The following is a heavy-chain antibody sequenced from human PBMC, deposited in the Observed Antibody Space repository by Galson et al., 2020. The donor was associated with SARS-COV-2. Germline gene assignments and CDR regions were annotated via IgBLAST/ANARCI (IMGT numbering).Heavy chain of an antibody. CDR1: GFTFNIKT. Sequence: GGSLRLSCAASGFTFNIKTMDWVRQAPGKGLEWVSSISSSSGHIYHADAVKGRFTISRDNAKNSLYLQMNSLRAEDTAVYYCARGTRMPMADTSGFDSWGQGTLVTVSS. CDR3: ARGTRMPMADTSGFDS. D-gene: IGHD6-19*01. J-gene: IGHJ4*02. CDR2: ISSSSGHI. V-gene: IGHV3-21*01.